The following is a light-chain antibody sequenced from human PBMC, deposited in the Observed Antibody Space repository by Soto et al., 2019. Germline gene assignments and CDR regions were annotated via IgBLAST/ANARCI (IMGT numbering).Light chain of an antibody. CDR3: QQRSNWPPIT. CDR2: DAS. J-gene: IGKJ5*01. CDR1: QSVSSY. V-gene: IGKV3-11*01. Sequence: EIVLTQSPATLSLSPGGRGTLCWMASQSVSSYLAWYQQKPGQAPRLLIYDASNRATGIPARFSGSGSGTDFTLTINSLEPEDSAVYYCQQRSNWPPITFGQGTRLEI.